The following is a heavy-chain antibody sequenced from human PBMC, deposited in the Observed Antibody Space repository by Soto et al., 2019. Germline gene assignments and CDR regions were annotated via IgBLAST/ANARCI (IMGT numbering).Heavy chain of an antibody. CDR3: VQYYYGSGINYFDY. D-gene: IGHD3-10*01. Sequence: SVKVSCKASGGTFSSYAISWVRQAPGQGLEWMGGIIPIFGTANYAQKFQGRVTITADESTSTAYMELSSLRSEDTAVYYCVQYYYGSGINYFDYWGQGTLVTVSS. V-gene: IGHV1-69*13. CDR2: IIPIFGTA. J-gene: IGHJ4*02. CDR1: GGTFSSYA.